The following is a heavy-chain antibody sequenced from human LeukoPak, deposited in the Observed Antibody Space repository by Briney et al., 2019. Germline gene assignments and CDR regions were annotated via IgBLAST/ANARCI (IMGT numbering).Heavy chain of an antibody. D-gene: IGHD4-17*01. Sequence: SETLSLTCTFSGRSISSYYWSWIRQPPGKGLEWIGYIYYSGSANYNPSLKSRVTISVETSKNLFSLKLSSVTAADTAVYYCARGVHGEYRWYFDVWGRGTLVTVSS. V-gene: IGHV4-59*01. CDR2: IYYSGSA. J-gene: IGHJ2*01. CDR1: GRSISSYY. CDR3: ARGVHGEYRWYFDV.